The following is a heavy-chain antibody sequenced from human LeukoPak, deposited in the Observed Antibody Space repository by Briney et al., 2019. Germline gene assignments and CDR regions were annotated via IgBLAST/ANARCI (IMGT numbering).Heavy chain of an antibody. CDR2: MWYDGSIK. D-gene: IGHD5-24*01. CDR1: GFTFSNYG. J-gene: IGHJ6*03. Sequence: GGSLRLSCAASGFTFSNYGMHWVRQAPGKGLEWLAIMWYDGSIKYYADSAKGRFTISRDNSKNTVFLQMNSLRAEDTAVYYCARGRDGYNYYYYCYMDVWGKGTTVTVSS. CDR3: ARGRDGYNYYYYCYMDV. V-gene: IGHV3-33*02.